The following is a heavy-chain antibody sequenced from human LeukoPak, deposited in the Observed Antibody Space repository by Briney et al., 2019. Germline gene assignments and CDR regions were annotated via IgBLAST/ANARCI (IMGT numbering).Heavy chain of an antibody. J-gene: IGHJ4*02. Sequence: SETLSLTCAVSGDSISSGSYYWGWIRQPPGKGLEWIGCIYYSGSTYYNPSLKSRVTISGDTSKNQFSLKLSSVTAADTAVYYCARGRTPRSDYFDYWGQGTLVTVSS. CDR2: IYYSGST. V-gene: IGHV4-39*07. CDR1: GDSISSGSYY. CDR3: ARGRTPRSDYFDY.